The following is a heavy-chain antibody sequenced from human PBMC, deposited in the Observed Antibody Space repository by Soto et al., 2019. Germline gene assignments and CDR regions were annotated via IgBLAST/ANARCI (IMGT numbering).Heavy chain of an antibody. Sequence: QVQLVQSGAEVKKPGSSVKVSCKASGGTFSSYTISWVRQAPGQGLEWMGRIIPILGIANYAQKFQGRVTITADKSTSTAYMELSSLRSEDTAVYYCVQREDSSGSPSVDYWGQGTLVTVSS. CDR3: VQREDSSGSPSVDY. J-gene: IGHJ4*02. V-gene: IGHV1-69*02. CDR1: GGTFSSYT. CDR2: IIPILGIA. D-gene: IGHD3-22*01.